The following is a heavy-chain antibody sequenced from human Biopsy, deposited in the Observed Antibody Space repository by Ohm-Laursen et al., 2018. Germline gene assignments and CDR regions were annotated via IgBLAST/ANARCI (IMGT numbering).Heavy chain of an antibody. CDR2: ISCTGYT. Sequence: SDTPSLTCTVSGDSISSYYWSWIRQPPGKGLEWIGHISCTGYTSYNASLKSRVTISVDTSRNHFSLRLSSLTAADTAVYYCARGSNDFGGLYFPRWGQGTLLTVSS. D-gene: IGHD4-23*01. CDR1: GDSISSYY. J-gene: IGHJ4*02. CDR3: ARGSNDFGGLYFPR. V-gene: IGHV4-59*07.